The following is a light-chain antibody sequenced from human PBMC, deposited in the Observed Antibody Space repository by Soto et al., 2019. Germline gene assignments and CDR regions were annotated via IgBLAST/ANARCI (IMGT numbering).Light chain of an antibody. CDR3: QQYGDSTGWT. V-gene: IGKV3-20*01. J-gene: IGKJ1*01. Sequence: EIVLTQSPGTLSLSPGERATLSCSASQSVSSIYLGWYQQKPGQAPRLLIYGASSRATGIPDRFSGSGSGTDFTLTISRLEPEDFAVYYCQQYGDSTGWTFGQGTKVEIK. CDR1: QSVSSIY. CDR2: GAS.